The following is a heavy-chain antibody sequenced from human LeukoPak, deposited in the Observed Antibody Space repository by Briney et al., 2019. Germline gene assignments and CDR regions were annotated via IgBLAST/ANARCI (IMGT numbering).Heavy chain of an antibody. V-gene: IGHV1-2*02. CDR1: GYTFTNYD. CDR2: INPNSGGT. D-gene: IGHD2-2*01. J-gene: IGHJ4*02. Sequence: ASVKVSCKASGYTFTNYDINWVRQAPGQGLEWMGWINPNSGGTNYAQKFQGRVTMTRDTSISTAYMELSRLRSDDTAVYYCATSRGYCSSTSCRDDYYFDYWGQGTLVTVSS. CDR3: ATSRGYCSSTSCRDDYYFDY.